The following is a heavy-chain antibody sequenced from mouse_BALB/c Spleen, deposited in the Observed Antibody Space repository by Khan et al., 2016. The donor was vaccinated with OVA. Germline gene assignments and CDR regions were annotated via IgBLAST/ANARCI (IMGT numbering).Heavy chain of an antibody. V-gene: IGHV1S81*02. CDR2: INPSNGRT. CDR1: GYTLTSYW. Sequence: VQLQQSGAELVNPGASVNLSCKASGYTLTSYWMHWVKQRPGQGLEWIGEINPSNGRTNYNEKIKSKATLTVDKSSSTAYMQLSSPTSEDSAVYYCARLLINFDYWGQGTTLTVSS. D-gene: IGHD2-1*01. CDR3: ARLLINFDY. J-gene: IGHJ2*01.